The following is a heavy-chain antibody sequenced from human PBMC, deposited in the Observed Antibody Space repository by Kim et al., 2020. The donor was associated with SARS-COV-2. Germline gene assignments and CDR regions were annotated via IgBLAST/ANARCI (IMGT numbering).Heavy chain of an antibody. CDR1: GFTFSSYA. V-gene: IGHV3-23*01. D-gene: IGHD3-10*01. CDR2: ISGSGGST. J-gene: IGHJ2*01. CDR3: AKDSRLLWFGGPPDWYFDL. Sequence: GGSLRLSCAASGFTFSSYAMSWVRQAPGKGLEWVSAISGSGGSTYYADSVKGRFTISRDNSKNTLYLQMNSLRAEDTAVYYCAKDSRLLWFGGPPDWYFDLWGRGTLVTVSS.